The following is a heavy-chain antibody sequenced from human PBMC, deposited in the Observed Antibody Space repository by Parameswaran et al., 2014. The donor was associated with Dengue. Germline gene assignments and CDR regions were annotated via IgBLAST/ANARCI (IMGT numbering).Heavy chain of an antibody. CDR3: ARDTGHIVVVVSATPGMDV. CDR2: ISSSSSYI. Sequence: VRQMPGKGLEWVSSISSSSSYIYYADSVKGRFTISRDNAKNSLYLQMNSLRAEDTAVYYCARDTGHIVVVVSATPGMDVWGQGTTVTVSS. D-gene: IGHD2-15*01. J-gene: IGHJ6*02. V-gene: IGHV3-21*01.